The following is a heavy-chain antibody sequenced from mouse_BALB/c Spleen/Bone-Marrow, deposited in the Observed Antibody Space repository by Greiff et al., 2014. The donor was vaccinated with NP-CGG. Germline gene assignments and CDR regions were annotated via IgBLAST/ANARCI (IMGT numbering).Heavy chain of an antibody. CDR1: GFTFSDFY. CDR2: ISNGGTYT. Sequence: EVNLVESGGGLVKPGGSLKLSCAASGFTFSDFYMFWFRQTPEKRLEWVATISNGGTYTYYPDSVKGRFTISRDNAENNLYLQMSSLKSEDTAMYYCARSGERYGAMDYWGQGTSVTVTS. CDR3: ARSGERYGAMDY. J-gene: IGHJ4*01. D-gene: IGHD1-1*02. V-gene: IGHV5-4*02.